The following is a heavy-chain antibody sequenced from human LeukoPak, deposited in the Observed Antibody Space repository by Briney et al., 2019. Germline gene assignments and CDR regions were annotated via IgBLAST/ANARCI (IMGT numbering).Heavy chain of an antibody. V-gene: IGHV4-38-2*02. CDR1: GYSISSGYY. Sequence: SETLSLTCTVSGYSISSGYYWGWIRQPPGKGLEWIGSIYHSGRTFYNPSLKSRVTISVDTSKNQFPLKLSSVTAADTAVYYCARVPSYSSSWFIDYWGQGTLVTVSS. J-gene: IGHJ4*02. D-gene: IGHD6-13*01. CDR3: ARVPSYSSSWFIDY. CDR2: IYHSGRT.